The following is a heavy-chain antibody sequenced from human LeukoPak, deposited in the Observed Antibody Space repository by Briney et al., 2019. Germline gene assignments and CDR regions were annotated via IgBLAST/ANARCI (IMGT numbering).Heavy chain of an antibody. CDR3: AKAAAGTYYRVFDY. J-gene: IGHJ4*02. CDR1: GFTFSNFA. Sequence: GGSLRLSCAASGFTFSNFAMSCVRHAPGKGLECVSGISDSGDNAYYAASVKGRFTISRDNANNMVYLKMNSLRAEDMARYYCAKAAAGTYYRVFDYWGQGILVTVSS. D-gene: IGHD1-26*01. V-gene: IGHV3-23*01. CDR2: ISDSGDNA.